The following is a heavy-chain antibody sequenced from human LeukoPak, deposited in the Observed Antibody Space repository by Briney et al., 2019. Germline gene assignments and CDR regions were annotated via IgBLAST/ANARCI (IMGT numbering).Heavy chain of an antibody. CDR1: GFTFDAHS. Sequence: GGSLTLSCAASGFTFDAHSMHWVRQAPGKGLEWVSTISGGGGSTYYADSVKGRFTISRDNSRNTLYLQMNSLRAEDTAVYYCAKLTYSSSSGYCFDYWGQGTLVTVSS. D-gene: IGHD6-6*01. CDR3: AKLTYSSSSGYCFDY. J-gene: IGHJ4*02. CDR2: ISGGGGST. V-gene: IGHV3-23*01.